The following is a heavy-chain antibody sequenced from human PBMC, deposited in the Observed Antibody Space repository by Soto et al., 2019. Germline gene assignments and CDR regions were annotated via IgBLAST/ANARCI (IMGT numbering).Heavy chain of an antibody. D-gene: IGHD2-2*01. V-gene: IGHV1-18*01. CDR2: ISAYNGNT. CDR1: GYTFTSYG. CDR3: ARTTPYCSSTSCYVEAVLDI. J-gene: IGHJ3*02. Sequence: GASVKVSCKASGYTFTSYGISWVRQAPGQGLEWMGWISAYNGNTNYAQKLQGRVTMTTDTSTSTVYMELRSLRSDDTAVYYCARTTPYCSSTSCYVEAVLDISGQGSMV.